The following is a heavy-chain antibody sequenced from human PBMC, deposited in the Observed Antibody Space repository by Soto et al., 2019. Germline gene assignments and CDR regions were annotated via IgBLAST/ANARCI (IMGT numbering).Heavy chain of an antibody. CDR2: IIPIFGTA. CDR1: GGTFSSYA. D-gene: IGHD2-2*01. CDR3: AREGVVVVPAAIHYYYGMDV. J-gene: IGHJ6*02. Sequence: QVQLVQSGAEVKKPGSSVKVSCKASGGTFSSYAISWVRQAPGQGLEWMGGIIPIFGTANYAQKSQGRVTITADESTSTAYMELSSLRSEDTAVYYCAREGVVVVPAAIHYYYGMDVWGQGTTVTVSS. V-gene: IGHV1-69*01.